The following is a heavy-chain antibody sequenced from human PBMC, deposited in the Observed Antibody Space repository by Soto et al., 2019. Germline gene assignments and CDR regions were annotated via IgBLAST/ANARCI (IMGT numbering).Heavy chain of an antibody. Sequence: ASVKVSCKASGYTFTGYYMHWVRQAPGQGLEWMGWINPNRGGTNYAQKFQGRVTMTRDTYISTAYMELSRLRSDDTAVYYCATQKPAYYYGSGRYRDAFDIWGQGTMVTVSS. CDR3: ATQKPAYYYGSGRYRDAFDI. CDR1: GYTFTGYY. V-gene: IGHV1-2*02. J-gene: IGHJ3*02. CDR2: INPNRGGT. D-gene: IGHD3-10*01.